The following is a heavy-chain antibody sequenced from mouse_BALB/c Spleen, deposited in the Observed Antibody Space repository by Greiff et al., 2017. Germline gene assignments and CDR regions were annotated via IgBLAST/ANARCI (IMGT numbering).Heavy chain of an antibody. D-gene: IGHD1-1*01. Sequence: EVLLVESGGGLVKPGGSLKLSCAASGFTFSSYTMSWVRQTPEKRLEWVATISSGGSYTYSPDSVKGRFTISRDNAKNTLYLQMSSLKSEDTAMYYCTRDHYGSSYGFAYWGQGTLVTVSA. J-gene: IGHJ3*01. CDR1: GFTFSSYT. CDR3: TRDHYGSSYGFAY. CDR2: ISSGGSYT. V-gene: IGHV5-6-4*01.